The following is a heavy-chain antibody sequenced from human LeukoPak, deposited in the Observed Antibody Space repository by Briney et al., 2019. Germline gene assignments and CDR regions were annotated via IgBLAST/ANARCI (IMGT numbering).Heavy chain of an antibody. CDR2: IIPIFGTA. D-gene: IGHD3-9*01. CDR1: GGTFSSYA. V-gene: IGHV1-69*13. CDR3: ARPQGYFDWLTFDY. Sequence: ASVKVSCKASGGTFSSYAISWVRQAPGQGLEWMGGIIPIFGTANYAQKFQGRVTITADESTSTAYMELSSLRSEDTAVYYCARPQGYFDWLTFDYWGQGTLVTVSS. J-gene: IGHJ4*02.